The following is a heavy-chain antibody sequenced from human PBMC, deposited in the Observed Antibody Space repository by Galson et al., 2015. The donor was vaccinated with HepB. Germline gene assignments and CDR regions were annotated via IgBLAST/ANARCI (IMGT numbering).Heavy chain of an antibody. CDR2: INHSGSYI. V-gene: IGHV3-21*01. J-gene: IGHJ6*02. CDR3: ALFGSGSYPLRYLYGMDV. D-gene: IGHD3-10*01. CDR1: GFTLSSHS. Sequence: SLRLSCAASGFTLSSHSINWVRQAPGKGLEWVSSINHSGSYIYYADSLKGRVSVSRDKATNLVDLQMNNLSADDTAVYFCALFGSGSYPLRYLYGMDVWGQGTTVTVSS.